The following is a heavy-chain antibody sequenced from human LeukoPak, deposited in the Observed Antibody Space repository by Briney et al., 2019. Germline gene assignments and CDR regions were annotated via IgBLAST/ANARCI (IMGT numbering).Heavy chain of an antibody. CDR1: GGSISSGGYY. Sequence: SETPSLTCTVSGGSISSGGYYWSWIRQHPGKGLEWIGYIYYSGSTYYNPSLKSRVTISVDTSKNQFSLKLSSVTAADTAVYYCARGATDYGDFFSWGQGTLVTVSS. CDR3: ARGATDYGDFFS. D-gene: IGHD4-17*01. CDR2: IYYSGST. V-gene: IGHV4-31*03. J-gene: IGHJ4*02.